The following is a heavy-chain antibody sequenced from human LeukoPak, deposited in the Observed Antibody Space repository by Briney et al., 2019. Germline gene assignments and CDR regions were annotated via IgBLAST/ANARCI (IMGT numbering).Heavy chain of an antibody. CDR2: IVRFSGTA. V-gene: IGHV1-69*01. CDR3: ARDTRYYYGSGSSHSYYYYGMDV. CDR1: GGTFSSYA. Sequence: SVKVSCKVSGGTFSSYAVSWLRQAPGQGLEWMGGIVRFSGTADYAQKFQGRVTIFADESTTTAYMELSSLRSEDTAVYYCARDTRYYYGSGSSHSYYYYGMDVWGQGTTVTVSS. D-gene: IGHD3-10*01. J-gene: IGHJ6*02.